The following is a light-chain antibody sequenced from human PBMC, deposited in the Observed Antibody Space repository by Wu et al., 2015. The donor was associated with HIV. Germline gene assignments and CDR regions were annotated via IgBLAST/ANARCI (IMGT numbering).Light chain of an antibody. J-gene: IGKJ2*01. Sequence: GDRVTITCQRVRHNELFKWYQQKPGKAPKLLIFDASNLHEGSIKVQWKWLWDRFTFTISSLQPEDFATYYCQYYDLPLNTFGQGTKVEIK. CDR2: DAS. CDR3: QYYDLPLNT. V-gene: IGKV1-33*01. CDR1: RHNEL.